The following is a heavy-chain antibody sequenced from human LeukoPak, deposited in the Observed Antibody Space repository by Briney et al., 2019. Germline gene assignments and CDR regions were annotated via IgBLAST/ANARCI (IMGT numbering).Heavy chain of an antibody. CDR1: GFTFSGYG. CDR2: IWYDGSNK. J-gene: IGHJ4*02. D-gene: IGHD1-26*01. CDR3: ARIGGSYYSPLDY. Sequence: PGRSLRLSCAASGFTFSGYGMHWVRQAPGKGLEWVAVIWYDGSNKYYADSVKGRFTISRDNSKNTLYLQMNSLRAEDTAVYYCARIGGSYYSPLDYWGQGTLVTVSS. V-gene: IGHV3-33*01.